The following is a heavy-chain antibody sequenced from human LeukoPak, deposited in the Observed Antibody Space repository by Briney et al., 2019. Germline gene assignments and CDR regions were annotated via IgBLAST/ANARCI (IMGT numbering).Heavy chain of an antibody. J-gene: IGHJ4*02. D-gene: IGHD3-22*01. CDR2: IRYDGSNK. CDR3: AKGITMIVVVIEYFDY. Sequence: GGSLRLPCAASGFTFCSYGMHWVRRAPGRGLEWVAFIRYDGSNKYYADSVKGRFTISRGNPKNTLYLQMNSLRPEDTAVYYSAKGITMIVVVIEYFDYWGQAALVTVSS. V-gene: IGHV3-30*02. CDR1: GFTFCSYG.